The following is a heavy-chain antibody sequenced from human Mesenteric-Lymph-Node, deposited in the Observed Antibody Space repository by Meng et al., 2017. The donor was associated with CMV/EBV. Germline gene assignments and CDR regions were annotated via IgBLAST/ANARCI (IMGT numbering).Heavy chain of an antibody. CDR1: GFTFSNAW. D-gene: IGHD1-14*01. CDR3: AKPGAEFDHYFDY. J-gene: IGHJ4*02. Sequence: GGSLRLSCAASGFTFSNAWMSWVRQAPGKGLVWVSRINTDGGSTNYADSVKGRFTISRDNAKNTLYLQMNNLRVEDTAVYYCAKPGAEFDHYFDYWGQGILVTVSS. V-gene: IGHV3-74*01. CDR2: INTDGGST.